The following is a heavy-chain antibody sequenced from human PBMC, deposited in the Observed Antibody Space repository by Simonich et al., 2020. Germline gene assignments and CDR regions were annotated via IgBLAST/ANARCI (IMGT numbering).Heavy chain of an antibody. CDR1: GFYLSTSGLG. J-gene: IGHJ4*02. Sequence: QITLKESGPTLVKPTQTLTLTCTFSGFYLSTSGLGVGWIRQPPGKVLACLDLINWTDDKRYSPSLKSRLTITKDTSKNQVVLTMTNMDPVDTATYYCAHRRGFFDYWGQGTLVTVSS. CDR2: INWTDDK. CDR3: AHRRGFFDY. V-gene: IGHV2-5*01.